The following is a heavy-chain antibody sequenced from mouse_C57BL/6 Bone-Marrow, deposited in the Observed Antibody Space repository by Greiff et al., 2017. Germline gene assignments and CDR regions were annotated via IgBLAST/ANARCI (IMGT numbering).Heavy chain of an antibody. Sequence: EVHLVESGGGLVQPGGSLKLSCAASGFTFSDYGMAWVRQAPRKGPEWVAFISNLAYSIYYADTVTGRFTISRENAKNPLYLEMSSLRSEDTAMYYCARLYYGSGKALAYWGQGTLVTVSA. CDR3: ARLYYGSGKALAY. D-gene: IGHD1-1*01. CDR2: ISNLAYSI. CDR1: GFTFSDYG. J-gene: IGHJ3*01. V-gene: IGHV5-15*01.